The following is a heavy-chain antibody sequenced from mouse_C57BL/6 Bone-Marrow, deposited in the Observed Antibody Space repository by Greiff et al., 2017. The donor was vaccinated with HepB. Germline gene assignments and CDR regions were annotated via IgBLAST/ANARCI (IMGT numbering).Heavy chain of an antibody. V-gene: IGHV1-82*01. CDR1: GYAFSSSW. J-gene: IGHJ2*01. CDR2: IYPGDGDT. D-gene: IGHD2-2*01. CDR3: ARDEIFYGYDGDY. Sequence: QVQLQQSGPELVKPGASVKISCKASGYAFSSSWMNWVKQRPGKGLEWIGRIYPGDGDTNYNGKFKGKATLTADKSSSTAYMQLSSLTSEDSAVYFCARDEIFYGYDGDYWGQGTTLTVSS.